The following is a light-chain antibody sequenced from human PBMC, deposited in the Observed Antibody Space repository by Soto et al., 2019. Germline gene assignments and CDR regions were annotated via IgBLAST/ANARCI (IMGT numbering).Light chain of an antibody. CDR2: AAS. V-gene: IGKV3D-20*02. CDR1: QSVSSSF. CDR3: QQRNTWPPIT. Sequence: TQSLSPGESATLSCRSSQSVSSSFLAWYQQKPGQAPRLLIYAASRRASGVPARFSGSGSGTDFTLTISSLEPEDFALYYCQQRNTWPPITFGQGTRLEIK. J-gene: IGKJ5*01.